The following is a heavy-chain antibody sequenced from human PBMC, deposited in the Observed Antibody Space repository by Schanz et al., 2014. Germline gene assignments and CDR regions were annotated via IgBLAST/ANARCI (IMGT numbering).Heavy chain of an antibody. CDR2: ISATSAKI. V-gene: IGHV3-48*04. Sequence: VQLVESGGGVVQPGRSLRLSCAASGFTFSRNAMNWVRQAPGKGLEWVSYISATSAKIDYADSVKGRFTISRDNAKNSLYLQMDALRAEDTAVYYCATENWWTVEKWGQGTLVTVSS. CDR1: GFTFSRNA. CDR3: ATENWWTVEK. J-gene: IGHJ4*02. D-gene: IGHD2-15*01.